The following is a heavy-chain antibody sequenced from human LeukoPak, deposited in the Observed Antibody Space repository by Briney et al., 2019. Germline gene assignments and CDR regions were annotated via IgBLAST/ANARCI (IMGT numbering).Heavy chain of an antibody. CDR1: GGSISSYY. J-gene: IGHJ6*02. Sequence: PSETLSLTCTVSGGSISSYYWSWIRQPPGKGLEWIGYIYYSGSTNYNPSLKSRVTISVDTSKNQFSLKLSSVTAADTAVYYCARAGYIYYYYGMDVRGQGTTVTVSS. D-gene: IGHD5-24*01. V-gene: IGHV4-59*01. CDR2: IYYSGST. CDR3: ARAGYIYYYYGMDV.